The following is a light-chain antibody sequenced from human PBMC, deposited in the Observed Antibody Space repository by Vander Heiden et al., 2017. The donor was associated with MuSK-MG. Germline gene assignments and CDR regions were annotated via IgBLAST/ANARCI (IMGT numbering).Light chain of an antibody. J-gene: IGLJ2*01. CDR3: SSYTGSISL. V-gene: IGLV2-14*01. CDR2: DVS. CDR1: SSDVGGYNY. Sequence: QSVLTQPASVSGPPGPSITISCTGTSSDVGGYNYVSWYQQHPGKALKLMIYDVSNRPSGVSNRFSGSKSGTTASLTIAGLQAEDEADYSCSSYTGSISLFGGGTKVTV.